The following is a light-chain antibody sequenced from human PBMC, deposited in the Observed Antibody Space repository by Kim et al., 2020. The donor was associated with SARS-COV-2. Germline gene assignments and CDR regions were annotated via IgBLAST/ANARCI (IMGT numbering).Light chain of an antibody. J-gene: IGLJ3*02. CDR3: LLSYSDARV. Sequence: PGATVPLTCGSSPGAVTSGHYPYRFQQKPGQAPRTLIYATSNNLTWTPARFSGSLLGGKAALTLSGAQTEDEAEYYCLLSYSDARVFGGGTQLTVL. CDR1: PGAVTSGHY. V-gene: IGLV7-46*01. CDR2: ATS.